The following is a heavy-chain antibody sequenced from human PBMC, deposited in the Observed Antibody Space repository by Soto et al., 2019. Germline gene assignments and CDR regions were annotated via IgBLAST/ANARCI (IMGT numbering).Heavy chain of an antibody. V-gene: IGHV2-70*04. J-gene: IGHJ4*02. CDR1: GFSLSTSGMR. D-gene: IGHD6-6*01. CDR2: IDWDDDK. CDR3: ARMAYSSSSHPFFDY. Sequence: SGPTLVNPTQTLTLTCTFSGFSLSTSGMRVSWTRQPPGKALEWLARIDWDDDKFYSTSLKTRLTISKDTSKNQVVLTMTNMDPVDTATYYCARMAYSSSSHPFFDYWGQGTLVTVSS.